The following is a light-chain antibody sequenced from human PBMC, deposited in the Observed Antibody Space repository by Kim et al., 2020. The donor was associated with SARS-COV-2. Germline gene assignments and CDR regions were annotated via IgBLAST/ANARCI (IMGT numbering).Light chain of an antibody. CDR3: QAWDSYIVV. Sequence: VTPGQTAGITCTGDELGNKYVSWYHQKPGQSPVLVIYQDYRRPSGIPERFSGSNSGNTATLTISGAQTMDEADYYCQAWDSYIVVFGGGTQLTVL. V-gene: IGLV3-1*01. CDR1: ELGNKY. CDR2: QDY. J-gene: IGLJ2*01.